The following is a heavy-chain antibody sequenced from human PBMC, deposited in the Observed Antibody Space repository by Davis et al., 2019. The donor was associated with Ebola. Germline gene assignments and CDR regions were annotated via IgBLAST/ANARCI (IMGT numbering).Heavy chain of an antibody. V-gene: IGHV1-3*01. Sequence: AASVKVSCKASGGTFSSYAISWVRQAPGQRLEWMGWINAGNGDTKYSQKFRGRVTITRDTSASTSYMELSSLRSEDTAVYYCARSRHIRGSYGVDYYYYGMDVWGQGTTVTVSS. CDR3: ARSRHIRGSYGVDYYYYGMDV. CDR1: GGTFSSYA. J-gene: IGHJ6*02. CDR2: INAGNGDT. D-gene: IGHD1-26*01.